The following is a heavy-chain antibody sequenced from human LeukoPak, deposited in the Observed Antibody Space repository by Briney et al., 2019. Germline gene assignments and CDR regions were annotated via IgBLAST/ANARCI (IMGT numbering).Heavy chain of an antibody. V-gene: IGHV4-30-2*01. J-gene: IGHJ4*02. CDR2: IYHSGST. D-gene: IGHD5-24*01. CDR3: ARETRDGYIATTFDY. Sequence: NPSQTLSLTCAVSGGSISSGGYSWSWIRQPPGKGLEWSGYIYHSGSTYYNPSLKSRVTISVDTSKNQFSLKLSSVTAADTAVYYCARETRDGYIATTFDYWGQGALVTVSS. CDR1: GGSISSGGYS.